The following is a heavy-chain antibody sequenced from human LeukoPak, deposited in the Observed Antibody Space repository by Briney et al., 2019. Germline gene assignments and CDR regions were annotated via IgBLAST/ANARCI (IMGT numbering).Heavy chain of an antibody. J-gene: IGHJ4*02. CDR1: GFTFSSYA. D-gene: IGHD3-9*01. CDR2: ITGSGGNT. V-gene: IGHV3-23*01. Sequence: GGSLRLSCAASGFTFSSYAMSWVRQAPGKGLEWVSAITGSGGNTYYADSVKGRFTISRDNSKNTVFLQMNSLRAEDTAVYYCAKWGNYDVLTGYYVSDYWGQGTLVTVSS. CDR3: AKWGNYDVLTGYYVSDY.